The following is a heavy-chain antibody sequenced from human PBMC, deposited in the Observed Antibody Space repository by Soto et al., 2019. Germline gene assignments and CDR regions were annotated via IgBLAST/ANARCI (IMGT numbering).Heavy chain of an antibody. V-gene: IGHV4-34*01. J-gene: IGHJ6*02. CDR1: GGSFSGYY. Sequence: SETLSLTCAVYGGSFSGYYWSWIRQPPGKGLEWMGEINHSGSTNYNPNLKSRVTISVDTSKNQFSLKLSSVTAADTAVYYCARWGTVLLTGLYYYYGMDVWGQGTTVTVSS. CDR3: ARWGTVLLTGLYYYYGMDV. CDR2: INHSGST. D-gene: IGHD4-17*01.